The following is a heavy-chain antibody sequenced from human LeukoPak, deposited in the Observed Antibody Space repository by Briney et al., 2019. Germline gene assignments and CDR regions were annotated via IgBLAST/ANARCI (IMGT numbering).Heavy chain of an antibody. Sequence: SVKVSCKASGYTFTGYYMHWVRQAPGQGLEWMGGIIPIFGTANYAQKFQGRVTITADESTSTAYMELSSLRSEDTAVYYCARIVAGKQGGSYWGQGTLVTVSS. J-gene: IGHJ4*02. CDR3: ARIVAGKQGGSY. CDR1: GYTFTGYY. CDR2: IIPIFGTA. V-gene: IGHV1-69*13. D-gene: IGHD6-19*01.